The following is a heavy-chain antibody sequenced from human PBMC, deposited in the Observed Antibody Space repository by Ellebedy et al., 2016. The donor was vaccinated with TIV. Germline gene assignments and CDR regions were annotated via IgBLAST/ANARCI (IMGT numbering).Heavy chain of an antibody. V-gene: IGHV5-51*01. CDR1: GYSFTTYW. Sequence: GESLKISCKGSGYSFTTYWIAWVRQMPGKGLEWMGIIYPGDSDTRYSPSFQGQVTISADKSISTAYLQWSSLKASDTAMYYCARSRHYYDSSGYSQYYFDYWGQGTLVTVSS. J-gene: IGHJ4*02. CDR3: ARSRHYYDSSGYSQYYFDY. CDR2: IYPGDSDT. D-gene: IGHD3-22*01.